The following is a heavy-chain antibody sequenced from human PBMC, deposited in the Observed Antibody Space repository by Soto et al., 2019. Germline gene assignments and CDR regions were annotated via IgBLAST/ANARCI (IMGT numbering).Heavy chain of an antibody. CDR1: GGSISSYY. CDR2: IYYSGST. D-gene: IGHD2-2*01. CDR3: ATIRGYCSSTSCYGYWLDP. Sequence: SETLSLTCTVSGGSISSYYWSWIRQPPGKGLEWIGYIYYSGSTNYNPSLKSRVTISVDTSKNQFSLKLSSVTAADTAVYYCATIRGYCSSTSCYGYWLDPWGQGTLVTVSS. V-gene: IGHV4-59*01. J-gene: IGHJ5*02.